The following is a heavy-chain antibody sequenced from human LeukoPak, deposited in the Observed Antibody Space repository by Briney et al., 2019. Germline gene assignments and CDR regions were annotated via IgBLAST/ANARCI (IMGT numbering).Heavy chain of an antibody. J-gene: IGHJ4*02. D-gene: IGHD5-12*01. Sequence: ASVKVSCKASGHTFTSYDINWVRQATGQGLEWMGWMNPNSGSTGYAQKFQGRVTITRNTSVSTAYMELSGLRSEDTAVYYCARGRSTGYPYYFEYWGQGTLVTVSS. CDR1: GHTFTSYD. V-gene: IGHV1-8*03. CDR3: ARGRSTGYPYYFEY. CDR2: MNPNSGST.